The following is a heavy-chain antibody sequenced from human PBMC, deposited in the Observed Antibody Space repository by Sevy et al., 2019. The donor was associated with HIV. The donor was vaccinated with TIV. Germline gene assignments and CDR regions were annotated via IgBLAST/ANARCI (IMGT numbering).Heavy chain of an antibody. J-gene: IGHJ5*02. D-gene: IGHD2-15*01. CDR2: ISSDGDNT. CDR1: GFTFNDYA. Sequence: GGSLRLSCAASGFTFNDYALHWVRQAPGKGLEWVAIISSDGDNTYHADTVKGRFTISRDNSKNTVYLQMNRLRAEDTAFYYCVREGAPYRNIRYCSGNNCFYNWFDPWGQGTLVTVSS. CDR3: VREGAPYRNIRYCSGNNCFYNWFDP. V-gene: IGHV3-30-3*01.